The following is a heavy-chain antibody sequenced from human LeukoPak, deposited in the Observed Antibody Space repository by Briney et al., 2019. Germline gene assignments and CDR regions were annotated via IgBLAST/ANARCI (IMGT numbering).Heavy chain of an antibody. CDR3: ATFGETPNILDY. D-gene: IGHD3-16*01. J-gene: IGHJ4*02. Sequence: ASVNVSFKVSGYTLTELSMHWVRQAPGKGREWMGGFDPEDGETIYAQKFQGRVTMTEDTSTDTAYMELSSLRSEDTAVYYCATFGETPNILDYWGQGTLVTVSS. CDR1: GYTLTELS. V-gene: IGHV1-24*01. CDR2: FDPEDGET.